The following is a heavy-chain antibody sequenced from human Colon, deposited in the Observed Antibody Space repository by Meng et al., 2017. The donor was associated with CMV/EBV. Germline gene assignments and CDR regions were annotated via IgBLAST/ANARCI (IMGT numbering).Heavy chain of an antibody. D-gene: IGHD3-3*02. V-gene: IGHV3-7*01. J-gene: IGHJ6*02. CDR1: GHTFTTYW. CDR3: ARAHFYYYGMDV. CDR2: TKQDGTES. Sequence: GGSLRLSCVVSGHTFTTYWMTWVRQAPGKGLEWVANTKQDGTESYYVDSVKGRFTISRDNRNASLYLQMNSLRVEDTAVYYCARAHFYYYGMDVWGQGTTVTVSS.